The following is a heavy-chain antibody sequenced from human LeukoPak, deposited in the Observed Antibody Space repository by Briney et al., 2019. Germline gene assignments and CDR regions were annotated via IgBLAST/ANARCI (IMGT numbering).Heavy chain of an antibody. V-gene: IGHV4-59*01. J-gene: IGHJ6*02. Sequence: SETLSLTCTVSGGSINDYYWSWIRQPPGKGLEWIGYMYYTGSTNYNPSLKSRVTMSVDTSKARFFLKLSSVAAADTALYYCARVSIVYGMDVWGQGTAVTVS. CDR1: GGSINDYY. CDR2: MYYTGST. D-gene: IGHD3-3*02. CDR3: ARVSIVYGMDV.